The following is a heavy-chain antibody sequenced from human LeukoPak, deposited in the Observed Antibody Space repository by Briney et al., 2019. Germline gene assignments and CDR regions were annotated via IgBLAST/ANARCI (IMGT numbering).Heavy chain of an antibody. CDR1: GFTFSSYG. V-gene: IGHV3-30*18. Sequence: NPGGSLRLSCAASGFTFSSYGMHWVRQAPGKGLEWVAVISYDGSNKYYADSVKGRFTISRDNSKNTLYLQMNSLRAEDTAVYYCAKDSAHSGSYSPLDYWGQGTLVTVSS. D-gene: IGHD3-10*01. CDR2: ISYDGSNK. J-gene: IGHJ4*02. CDR3: AKDSAHSGSYSPLDY.